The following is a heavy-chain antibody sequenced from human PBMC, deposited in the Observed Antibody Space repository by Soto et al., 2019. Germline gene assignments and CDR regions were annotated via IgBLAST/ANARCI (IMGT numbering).Heavy chain of an antibody. Sequence: SETLSLTCTVSGGSISSGGYYWSWIRQHPGKGLEWIGYIYYSGSTYYNPSLKSRVTISVDTSKTQFSLKLSSVTAADTAVYYCARVFGFGGMDVWGQGTTVTVSS. CDR1: GGSISSGGYY. CDR2: IYYSGST. CDR3: ARVFGFGGMDV. J-gene: IGHJ6*02. D-gene: IGHD3-10*01. V-gene: IGHV4-31*03.